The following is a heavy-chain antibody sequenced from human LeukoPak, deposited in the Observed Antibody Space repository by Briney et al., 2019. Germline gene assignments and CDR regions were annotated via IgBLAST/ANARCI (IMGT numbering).Heavy chain of an antibody. CDR2: ISGSGGST. V-gene: IGHV3-23*01. CDR1: GFTFSSYA. J-gene: IGHJ6*02. Sequence: GGSLRLSCAASGFTFSSYAMSWVRQAPGKGLEWVSAISGSGGSTYYAASAQGRFTISRDNSKHTVSLQVDSLSAEDTAVYYCAKSRNDFWEAMDDWGQGTTVTVSS. CDR3: AKSRNDFWEAMDD. D-gene: IGHD3/OR15-3a*01.